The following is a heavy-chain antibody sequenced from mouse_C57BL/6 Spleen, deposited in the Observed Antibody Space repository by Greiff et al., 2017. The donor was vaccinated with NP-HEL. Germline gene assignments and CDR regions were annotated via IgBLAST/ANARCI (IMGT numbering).Heavy chain of an antibody. CDR3: ARPLYYDAMDY. CDR2: IHPNSGST. J-gene: IGHJ4*01. V-gene: IGHV1-64*01. Sequence: QVQLQQPGAELVKPGASVKLSCKASGYTFTSYWMHWVKQRPGQGLEWIGMIHPNSGSTNYNEKFKSKATLTVDKSSSTAYMQLSSLTSEDSAVYDCARPLYYDAMDYWGQGTSVTVSS. D-gene: IGHD1-1*02. CDR1: GYTFTSYW.